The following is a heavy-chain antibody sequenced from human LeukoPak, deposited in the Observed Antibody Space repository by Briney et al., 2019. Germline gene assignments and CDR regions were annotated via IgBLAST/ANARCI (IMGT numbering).Heavy chain of an antibody. CDR1: GFRFRLHS. J-gene: IGHJ3*02. CDR3: VRPNAYEAFDI. D-gene: IGHD4/OR15-4a*01. CDR2: VSGGADNS. V-gene: IGHV3-23*01. Sequence: GGSLRLSCESSGFRFRLHSMTWVRQAAGKGLEWVSSVSGGADNSYYADSVKGRFTVSRDYSKNTLYLQMNSLRAEDSAVYYCVRPNAYEAFDIWGQGTMVTVSS.